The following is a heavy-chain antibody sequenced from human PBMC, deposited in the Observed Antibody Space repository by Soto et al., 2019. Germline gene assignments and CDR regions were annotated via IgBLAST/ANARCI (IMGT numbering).Heavy chain of an antibody. J-gene: IGHJ4*02. Sequence: EVQVVESGGASVQPGGSLRLSCAASGFTFTSYWMHWVRQAPGKGLLWMSRIKGDETTSSYADSVKGRFTISRDNAKNTVYLQMNSLRAEDTAVYYCARGAFSSYYVDYWGQGTLVTVSS. CDR2: IKGDETTS. D-gene: IGHD3-3*02. V-gene: IGHV3-74*01. CDR1: GFTFTSYW. CDR3: ARGAFSSYYVDY.